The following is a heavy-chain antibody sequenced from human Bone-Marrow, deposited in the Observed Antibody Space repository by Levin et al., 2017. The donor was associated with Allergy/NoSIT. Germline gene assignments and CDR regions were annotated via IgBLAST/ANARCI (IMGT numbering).Heavy chain of an antibody. V-gene: IGHV3-23*01. D-gene: IGHD1-1*01. CDR3: ARVGALALERRTPCDD. Sequence: LSLTCAASGFTFSSYGMTWVRQAPGKGLEWVSVISHNSGNTYYADSVKGRFTISRDNSKNTRYLQMNSLRLEDTAVYYCARVGALALERRTPCDDWGQGTLVTVSS. CDR2: ISHNSGNT. J-gene: IGHJ4*02. CDR1: GFTFSSYG.